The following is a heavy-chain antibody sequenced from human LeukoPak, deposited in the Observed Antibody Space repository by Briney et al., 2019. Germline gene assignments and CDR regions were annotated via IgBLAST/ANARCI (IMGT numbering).Heavy chain of an antibody. D-gene: IGHD3-22*01. CDR2: IKSKTDGGTT. V-gene: IGHV3-15*01. J-gene: IGHJ4*02. CDR3: TTLAHTDSSGYYDFDY. Sequence: GGCLRLSCAASGFTFSNAWMSWVRQAPGKGLEWVGRIKSKTDGGTTDYAAPVKGRSTISRDDSKNTLYLQMNSLKTEDTAVYYCTTLAHTDSSGYYDFDYWGQGTLVTVSS. CDR1: GFTFSNAW.